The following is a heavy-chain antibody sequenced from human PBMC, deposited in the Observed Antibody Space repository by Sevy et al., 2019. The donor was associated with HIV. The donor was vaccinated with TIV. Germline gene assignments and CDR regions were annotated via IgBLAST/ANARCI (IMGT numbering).Heavy chain of an antibody. CDR3: ARESGSGWYIDH. J-gene: IGHJ4*02. CDR1: GFTFSSYG. Sequence: GGSLRLSCAASGFTFSSYGLHWVRQAPGRGLEWVAGILSVGNIKYYIDSVKGRFTISRDDSKNTLYLQMNSLRAEDKAVYYCARESGSGWYIDHWGQGALVTVSS. D-gene: IGHD6-19*01. CDR2: ILSVGNIK. V-gene: IGHV3-33*01.